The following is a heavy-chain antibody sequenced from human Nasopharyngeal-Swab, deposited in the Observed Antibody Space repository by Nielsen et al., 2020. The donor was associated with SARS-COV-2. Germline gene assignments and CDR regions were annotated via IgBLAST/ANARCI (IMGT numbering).Heavy chain of an antibody. D-gene: IGHD3-10*01. CDR1: GFTFSSYA. V-gene: IGHV3-23*01. CDR2: ISGSGGST. CDR3: AKKRVTMVRGVQAPTDY. Sequence: GGSLRLSCAASGFTFSSYAMSWVRQAPGKGLEWVSAISGSGGSTYYADSVKGRFTTSRDNSKNTLYLQMNSLRAEDTAVYYCAKKRVTMVRGVQAPTDYWGQGTLVTVSS. J-gene: IGHJ4*02.